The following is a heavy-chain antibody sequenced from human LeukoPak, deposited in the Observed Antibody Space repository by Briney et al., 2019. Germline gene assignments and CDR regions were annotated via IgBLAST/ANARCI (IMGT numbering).Heavy chain of an antibody. V-gene: IGHV1-18*01. Sequence: GASVKVSCKASGYTFTTYGISWVRQAPGQGLEWMGWISGNSDNPNYEQKFQGRFTVTTDSSTSTAYMELRNLRFDDTAVYYCARDGTSTDDYWGQGTLVTVSS. J-gene: IGHJ4*02. CDR3: ARDGTSTDDY. CDR2: ISGNSDNP. D-gene: IGHD2-2*01. CDR1: GYTFTTYG.